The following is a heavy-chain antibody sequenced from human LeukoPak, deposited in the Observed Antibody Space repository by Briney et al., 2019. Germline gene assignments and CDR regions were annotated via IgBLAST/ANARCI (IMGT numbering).Heavy chain of an antibody. V-gene: IGHV3-23*01. J-gene: IGHJ4*02. Sequence: GGSLRLSCAASGFTFSSYAMSWVRQAPGKGLEWVSAISGSGGSTYYADSVKGRFTISRDNSKNTLYLQMNSLRAEDTAVYYCARVGYSGYDYVSYYFDYWGQGTLVTVSS. CDR1: GFTFSSYA. CDR2: ISGSGGST. CDR3: ARVGYSGYDYVSYYFDY. D-gene: IGHD5-12*01.